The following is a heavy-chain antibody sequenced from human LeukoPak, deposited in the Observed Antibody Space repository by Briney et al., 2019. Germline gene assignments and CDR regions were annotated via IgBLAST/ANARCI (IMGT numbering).Heavy chain of an antibody. J-gene: IGHJ3*02. CDR3: ASGDTSDVFDI. CDR1: GGSISSYY. CDR2: IYYSGSI. V-gene: IGHV4-39*01. D-gene: IGHD2-21*01. Sequence: PSETLSLTCSVSGGSISSYYWSWIRQPPGKGLEWIGSIYYSGSIYYNPSLKSRVTISVDTSKNQFSLKLSSVTAADTAVYYCASGDTSDVFDIWGQGTMVTVSS.